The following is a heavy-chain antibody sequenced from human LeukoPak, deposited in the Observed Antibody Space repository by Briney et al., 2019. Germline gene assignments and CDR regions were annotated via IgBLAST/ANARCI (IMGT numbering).Heavy chain of an antibody. Sequence: GGSLRLSCAASGFTFDDYGMSWVRQAPGKGLEWVSGINWNGGSTGYADSVKGRFTISRDNSKNTLYVQMNSLRAEDTAVYYCARVVAAAGSWFSDYWGQGTLVTVS. D-gene: IGHD2-15*01. J-gene: IGHJ4*02. CDR3: ARVVAAAGSWFSDY. V-gene: IGHV3-20*04. CDR2: INWNGGST. CDR1: GFTFDDYG.